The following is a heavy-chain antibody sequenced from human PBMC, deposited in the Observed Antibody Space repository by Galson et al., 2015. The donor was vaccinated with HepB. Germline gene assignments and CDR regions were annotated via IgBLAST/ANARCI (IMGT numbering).Heavy chain of an antibody. V-gene: IGHV2-5*02. D-gene: IGHD6-13*01. CDR1: GFSLSTSGVG. Sequence: PALVNPTQTLTLTCTFSGFSLSTSGVGVGWIRQPPGKALEWLALIYWDDDKRYSPSLKSRLTITKDTSKNQVVLTMTNMDPVDTATYYCAHAHKLYSSSWYSTDFDYWGQGTLVTVSS. J-gene: IGHJ4*02. CDR2: IYWDDDK. CDR3: AHAHKLYSSSWYSTDFDY.